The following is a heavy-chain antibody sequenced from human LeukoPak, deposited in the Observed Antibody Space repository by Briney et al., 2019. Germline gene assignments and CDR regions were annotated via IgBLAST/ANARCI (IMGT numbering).Heavy chain of an antibody. J-gene: IGHJ4*02. Sequence: GGSLRLSCAVSGITLSNYGMSWVRQAPGKGLEWVAGIGGSGGGTNYADSVKGRFTISRDNYKNTLYPQMNSLRAEDTAVYLCAKDRGGYDSVWGQGTLVTVSS. D-gene: IGHD5-12*01. CDR1: GITLSNYG. CDR3: AKDRGGYDSV. V-gene: IGHV3-23*01. CDR2: IGGSGGGT.